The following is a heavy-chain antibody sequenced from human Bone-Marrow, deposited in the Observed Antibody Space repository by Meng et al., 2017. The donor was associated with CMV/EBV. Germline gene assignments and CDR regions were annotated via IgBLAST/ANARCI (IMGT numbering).Heavy chain of an antibody. CDR2: IIPIFGTA. D-gene: IGHD6-6*01. V-gene: IGHV1-69*05. J-gene: IGHJ5*02. CDR3: ARAARPRFRFDP. CDR1: GGTFSSYA. Sequence: SVKVSCKASGGTFSSYAISWVRQAPGQGLEWMGGIIPIFGTANYAQKFQGRVTIITDESTSTAYMELRSLRSDDTAVYYCARAARPRFRFDPWGQGTRVTVSS.